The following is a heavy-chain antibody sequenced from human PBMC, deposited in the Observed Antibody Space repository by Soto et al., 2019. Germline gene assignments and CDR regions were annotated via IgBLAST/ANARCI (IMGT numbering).Heavy chain of an antibody. V-gene: IGHV4-30-4*08. CDR2: IYYSGSS. J-gene: IGHJ4*02. CDR3: AGGVAWWPDYFDS. D-gene: IGHD2-8*02. CDR1: GGSISGDYY. Sequence: SETLSLTCSVSGGSISGDYYWSWIRQSPEKGLELIGYIYYSGSSYSNPALKSRLSMSLDTSKNQFFLKLRSVTAANTAVYYVAGGVAWWPDYFDSCGQGPLVTVSS.